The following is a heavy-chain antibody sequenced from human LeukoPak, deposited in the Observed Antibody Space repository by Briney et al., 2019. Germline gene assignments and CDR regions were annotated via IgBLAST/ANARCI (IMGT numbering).Heavy chain of an antibody. D-gene: IGHD2-2*01. J-gene: IGHJ4*02. CDR3: ARALGYCSRTSCSFDS. CDR1: GYSFRSYW. CDR2: IYPGDADN. Sequence: GESLKISCKASGYSFRSYWIGWVRQMPGKGLEWMGSIYPGDADNRYSPSFQGQVTISADKPITTAYLQWSSLKASDTAMYYCARALGYCSRTSCSFDSWGQGTLVTVSS. V-gene: IGHV5-51*01.